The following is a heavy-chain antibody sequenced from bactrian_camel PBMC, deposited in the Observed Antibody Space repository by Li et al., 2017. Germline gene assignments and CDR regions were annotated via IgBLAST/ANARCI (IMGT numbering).Heavy chain of an antibody. Sequence: HVQLVESGGGSVQSGGSLRLSCAASAYTYSRKWMGWFRQAPGKEREGVAALYTGGGSAYYADSVKGRFTISQGNAKNTVILQMNNLKPEDTAKYYCAAYRWSCKTTPDYWGQGTQVTVS. CDR3: AAYRWSCKTTPDY. J-gene: IGHJ4*01. D-gene: IGHD5*01. CDR2: LYTGGGSA. CDR1: AYTYSRKW. V-gene: IGHV3S1*01.